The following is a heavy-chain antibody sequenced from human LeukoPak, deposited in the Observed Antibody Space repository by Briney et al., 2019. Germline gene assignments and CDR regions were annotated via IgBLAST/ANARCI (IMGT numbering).Heavy chain of an antibody. CDR3: ARDSNYYDSSGYSDYYYYGMDV. Sequence: PSETLSLTCTVSGGSISSYYWNWIRQPPGKGLEWIGYIHYSGSTNYNPSLKSRVTISVDTSKNQFSLKLSSVTAADTAVYYCARDSNYYDSSGYSDYYYYGMDVWGQGTTVTVSS. CDR1: GGSISSYY. J-gene: IGHJ6*02. V-gene: IGHV4-59*01. CDR2: IHYSGST. D-gene: IGHD3-22*01.